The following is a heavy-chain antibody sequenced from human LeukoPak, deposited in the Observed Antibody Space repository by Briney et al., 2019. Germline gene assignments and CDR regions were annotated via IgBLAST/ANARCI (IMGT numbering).Heavy chain of an antibody. CDR3: ARGRSYEYGDYDY. CDR1: GGAFSGYS. V-gene: IGHV4-34*01. CDR2: IDPNGTA. D-gene: IGHD4-17*01. Sequence: SETLSLTCAVYGGAFSGYSWSWIRQPPGKGLEWIGEIDPNGTANYNPSFKSRVTVSEDTSKNQFSLNLKSVTAADTAIYYCARGRSYEYGDYDYWGQGALVTVSS. J-gene: IGHJ4*02.